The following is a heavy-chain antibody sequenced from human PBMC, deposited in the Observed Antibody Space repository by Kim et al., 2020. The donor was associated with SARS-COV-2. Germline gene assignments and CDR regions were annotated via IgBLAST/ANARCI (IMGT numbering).Heavy chain of an antibody. CDR2: INHSGGT. J-gene: IGHJ6*03. CDR1: GGSFSGFS. Sequence: SETLSLTCAVYGGSFSGFSWSWIRQAPGKGLEWIGEINHSGGTNYNPSLESRVTMSVVTSKKQLSLKVTSLTAADTAVYYCTRGSAGSTETASSYYFLDVWGKGTTVTVSS. D-gene: IGHD4-17*01. CDR3: TRGSAGSTETASSYYFLDV. V-gene: IGHV4-34*01.